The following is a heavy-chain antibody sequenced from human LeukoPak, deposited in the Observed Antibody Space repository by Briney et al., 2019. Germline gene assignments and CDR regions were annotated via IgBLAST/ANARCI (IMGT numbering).Heavy chain of an antibody. CDR1: GGSISSTSYY. J-gene: IGHJ5*02. V-gene: IGHV4-39*01. CDR2: FYYSGSI. Sequence: SETLSLTCIVSGGSISSTSYYWGWIRQSPGKGLEWIGSFYYSGSIFDNPSLKSRVTISIDTSKNQFSLKLSSVTAADTAVYYCARQANLFDPWGQGTLVTVSS. D-gene: IGHD4/OR15-4a*01. CDR3: ARQANLFDP.